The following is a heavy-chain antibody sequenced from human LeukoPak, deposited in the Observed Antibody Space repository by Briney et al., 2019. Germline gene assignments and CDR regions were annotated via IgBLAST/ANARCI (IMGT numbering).Heavy chain of an antibody. V-gene: IGHV4-38-2*02. D-gene: IGHD2-15*01. CDR2: FHHSGST. Sequence: PSETLSLTCTVSGYSISSGYYWGWIRQPPGKGLEWIGSFHHSGSTYYNPSLKSRVTISVDTSKNQFSLKLSSVTAADTAVYYCTRVICSGCTTSRPRYNWFDPWGQGTLVTVSS. CDR1: GYSISSGYY. CDR3: TRVICSGCTTSRPRYNWFDP. J-gene: IGHJ5*02.